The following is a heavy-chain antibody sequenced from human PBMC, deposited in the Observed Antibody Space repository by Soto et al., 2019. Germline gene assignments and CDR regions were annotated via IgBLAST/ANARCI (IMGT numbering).Heavy chain of an antibody. J-gene: IGHJ4*02. CDR3: ARDTGGSYDY. CDR2: TRNKANSYAT. CDR1: GFTFSDYY. D-gene: IGHD1-26*01. V-gene: IGHV3-72*01. Sequence: EVQLVESGGGLVQPGGSLRLSCAASGFTFSDYYMDWVRQVPGKGLEWVGRTRNKANSYATEYAPSVKVRFTISRHDLEDSMYMQMNSLKTEDTAVYYCARDTGGSYDYWGQGALVTVSS.